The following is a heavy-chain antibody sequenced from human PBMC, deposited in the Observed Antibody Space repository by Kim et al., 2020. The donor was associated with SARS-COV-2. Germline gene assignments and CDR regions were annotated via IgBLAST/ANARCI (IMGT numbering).Heavy chain of an antibody. Sequence: TCAQTFQGRVTITRDTSTSTVYMELSRLRSDDTAVYCCARGYSASYRIDYWGRGTLVTVSS. J-gene: IGHJ4*02. V-gene: IGHV1-46*01. CDR3: ARGYSASYRIDY. D-gene: IGHD6-13*01.